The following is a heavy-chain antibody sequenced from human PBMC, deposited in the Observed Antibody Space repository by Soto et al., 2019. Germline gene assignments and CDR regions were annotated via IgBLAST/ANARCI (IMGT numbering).Heavy chain of an antibody. D-gene: IGHD6-6*01. CDR2: ISGTGRTK. Sequence: GSLRLSCAASGITFSNFPMSWVRQPPGKGLEWVSAISGTGRTKYYAESVKGRFTISRDDSRNTLYLQMSSLRAEDTAVYYCAKWLSSSITAPLDYWGQGTRVTVSS. J-gene: IGHJ4*01. CDR3: AKWLSSSITAPLDY. CDR1: GITFSNFP. V-gene: IGHV3-23*01.